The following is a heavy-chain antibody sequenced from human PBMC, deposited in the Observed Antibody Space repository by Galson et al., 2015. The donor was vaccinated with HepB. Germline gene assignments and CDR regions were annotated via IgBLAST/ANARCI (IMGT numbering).Heavy chain of an antibody. D-gene: IGHD2-2*01. J-gene: IGHJ5*02. Sequence: TLSPTCALTGGSIGSGGYSWSWLRQPPGKALESFGYIYHSGSTYSHPSLKSPVTESLHSSKNHFSLKLTSVTAADTAWYSCANRYCTSTSCAFDPWGQGTMVTVSS. CDR1: GGSIGSGGYS. CDR3: ANRYCTSTSCAFDP. CDR2: IYHSGST. V-gene: IGHV4-30-2*01.